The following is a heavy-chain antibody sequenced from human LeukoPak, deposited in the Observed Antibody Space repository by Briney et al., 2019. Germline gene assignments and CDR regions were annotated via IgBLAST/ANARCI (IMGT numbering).Heavy chain of an antibody. J-gene: IGHJ4*02. D-gene: IGHD1-26*01. CDR3: ARDIGGIFDS. CDR1: GFTVSSNF. CDR2: IYSGGDT. V-gene: IGHV3-53*01. Sequence: PSGSLTLSCAASGFTVSSNFMSWVRQAPGKGLEWVSVIYSGGDTYYPDSVKGRFTISRDNSKNTLYLQMNSLRAEDTAVYYCARDIGGIFDSWGQGTLVTVSS.